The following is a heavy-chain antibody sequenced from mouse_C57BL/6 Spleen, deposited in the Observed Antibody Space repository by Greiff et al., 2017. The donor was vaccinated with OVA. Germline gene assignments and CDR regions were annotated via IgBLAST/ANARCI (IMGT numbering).Heavy chain of an antibody. CDR1: GYTFTSYW. CDR3: VCLLIYKNYFDY. J-gene: IGHJ2*01. D-gene: IGHD2-1*01. V-gene: IGHV1-55*01. Sequence: VQLQQPGAELVKPGASVKMSCKASGYTFTSYWITWVKQRPGQGLEWIGDIYPGSGSTNYNEKFKSKATLTVDTSSSTAYMQLSSLTSEDSAVYYRVCLLIYKNYFDYWGQGTTLTVSS. CDR2: IYPGSGST.